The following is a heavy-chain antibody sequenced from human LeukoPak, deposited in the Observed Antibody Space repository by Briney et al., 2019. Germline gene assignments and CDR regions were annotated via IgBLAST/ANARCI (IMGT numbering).Heavy chain of an antibody. J-gene: IGHJ5*02. Sequence: SETLSLTCTVSGGSISSYYWSWLRQPAGKGLEWIGRIYTSGSTNYNPSLKSRVTMPVDTSKNQFSLKLSSVTAADTAVYYCAREHYDFWSGIAPGGNWFDPWGQGTLVTVSS. CDR2: IYTSGST. CDR3: AREHYDFWSGIAPGGNWFDP. D-gene: IGHD3-3*01. CDR1: GGSISSYY. V-gene: IGHV4-4*07.